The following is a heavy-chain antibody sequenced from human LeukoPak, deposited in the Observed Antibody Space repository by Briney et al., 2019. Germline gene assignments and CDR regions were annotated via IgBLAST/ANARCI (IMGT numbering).Heavy chain of an antibody. CDR2: IDPSDSYT. D-gene: IGHD6-13*01. Sequence: GESLKISCKGSGYSFTSYWISRVRQMPGKGLEWMGRIDPSDSYTNYSPSFQGHVTISADKSISTAYLQWSSLKASDTAMYYCARLGGSSWYVGDYWGQGTLVTVSS. V-gene: IGHV5-10-1*01. CDR3: ARLGGSSWYVGDY. J-gene: IGHJ4*02. CDR1: GYSFTSYW.